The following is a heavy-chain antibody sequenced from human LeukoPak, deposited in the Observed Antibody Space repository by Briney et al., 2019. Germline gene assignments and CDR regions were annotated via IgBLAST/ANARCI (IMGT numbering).Heavy chain of an antibody. V-gene: IGHV3-23*01. CDR3: AKGLRGTYYFDY. CDR1: GFTFSSYS. D-gene: IGHD4-17*01. Sequence: PGGSLRLSCAASGFTFSSYSMNWVRQAPGKGLEWVSAISGSGESTYYADSVKGRFTISRDNSKNTLYLQMNSLRAEDTAIYYCAKGLRGTYYFDYWGQGTLVTVSS. CDR2: ISGSGEST. J-gene: IGHJ4*02.